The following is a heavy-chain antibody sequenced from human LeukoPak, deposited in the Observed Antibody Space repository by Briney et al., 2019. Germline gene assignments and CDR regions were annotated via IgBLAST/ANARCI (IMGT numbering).Heavy chain of an antibody. CDR1: GYTFTGYY. CDR2: INPNSGGT. CDR3: ARLVDTAMAHHMDV. V-gene: IGHV1-2*02. Sequence: GASVKVSCKASGYTFTGYYMHWVRQAPGQGLEWMGWINPNSGGTNYAQKFQGRVTMTRDTSISTAYLQWSSLKASDTAMYYCARLVDTAMAHHMDVWGKGTTVTVSS. D-gene: IGHD5-18*01. J-gene: IGHJ6*03.